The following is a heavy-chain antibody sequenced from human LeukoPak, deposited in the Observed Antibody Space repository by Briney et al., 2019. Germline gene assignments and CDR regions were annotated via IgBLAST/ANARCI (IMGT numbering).Heavy chain of an antibody. J-gene: IGHJ4*01. V-gene: IGHV4-38-2*01. CDR2: IYHSGST. Sequence: SETLSLTCAVSGYSISSGYYCGWIRQPPGKGLEWIGSIYHSGSTYYNPSLKSRVTISVDTSKNQFSLKLSSVTAADTAVYYCARQVLPAAIHSQFYFNYWGQGTLVTVSS. CDR3: ARQVLPAAIHSQFYFNY. CDR1: GYSISSGYY. D-gene: IGHD2-2*02.